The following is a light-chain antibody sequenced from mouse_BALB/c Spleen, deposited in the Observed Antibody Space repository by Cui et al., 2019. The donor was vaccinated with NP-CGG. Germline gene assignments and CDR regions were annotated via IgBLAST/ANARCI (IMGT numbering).Light chain of an antibody. Sequence: QAVVTQESALTTSPGETVTLTCRSSTGAVTTSNYANWVQEKPDHLFTGLIGGTHNRAPGVPGRFSGSLIGDKAALTITGAQTEDEAIYFCALWYSNHWVFGGGTKLTVL. J-gene: IGLJ1*01. CDR2: GTH. CDR1: TGAVTTSNY. V-gene: IGLV1*01. CDR3: ALWYSNHWV.